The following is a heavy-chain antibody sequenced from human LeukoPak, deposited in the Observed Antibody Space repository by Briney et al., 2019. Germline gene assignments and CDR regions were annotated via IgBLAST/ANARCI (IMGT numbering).Heavy chain of an antibody. D-gene: IGHD2-15*01. Sequence: ASVKVSCKASGYTFTSYYMHWVRQAPGQGLEWMGIINPSGGSTSYAQKFQGRVTMTRDTSTSTVYMELSSLRSEDTAVYYCAREISPYCSGGSCCSGGGPLFDYWGQGTLVTVSS. CDR3: AREISPYCSGGSCCSGGGPLFDY. CDR2: INPSGGST. J-gene: IGHJ4*02. CDR1: GYTFTSYY. V-gene: IGHV1-46*03.